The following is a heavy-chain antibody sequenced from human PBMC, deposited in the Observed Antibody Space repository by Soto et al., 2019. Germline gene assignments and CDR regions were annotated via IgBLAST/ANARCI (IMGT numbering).Heavy chain of an antibody. D-gene: IGHD3-22*01. CDR1: GGTFSSYA. J-gene: IGHJ4*02. CDR2: IIPIFGTA. Sequence: QVQLVQSGAEVKKPGSSVKVSCKASGGTFSSYAISWVRQAPGQGLEWMGGIIPIFGTANYAQKFQGRVTITADESTSTAYMELSSLRSEDTDVYYCARVSAGHSSGYYPSYFDYWGQGTLVTVSS. V-gene: IGHV1-69*01. CDR3: ARVSAGHSSGYYPSYFDY.